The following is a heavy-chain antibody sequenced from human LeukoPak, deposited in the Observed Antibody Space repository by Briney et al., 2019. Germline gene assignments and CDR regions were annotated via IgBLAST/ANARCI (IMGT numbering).Heavy chain of an antibody. CDR1: GFTFSSYE. Sequence: PGGSLRLSCAASGFTFSSYEMNWVRQAPGKGLEWVSYISSSGSNIKYADSVKGRFTISRGNAKNSVYLQMNSLRAEDTAVYYCAKGGRAGGSITLIRGVRNFYYYMDVWGKGTTVTISS. CDR2: ISSSGSNI. V-gene: IGHV3-48*03. D-gene: IGHD3-10*01. CDR3: AKGGRAGGSITLIRGVRNFYYYMDV. J-gene: IGHJ6*03.